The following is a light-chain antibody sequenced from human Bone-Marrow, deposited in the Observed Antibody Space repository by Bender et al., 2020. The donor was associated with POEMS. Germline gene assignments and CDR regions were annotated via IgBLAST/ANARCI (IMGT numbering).Light chain of an antibody. V-gene: IGLV3-1*01. CDR1: KLGDKY. J-gene: IGLJ3*02. CDR2: QDS. CDR3: QAWDTSSVV. Sequence: YELTQPPSVSVSPGQTASITCSGDKLGDKYAFWYQQKPGQSPVLVISQDSKRPSGIPERFSGSNSGNIATLTISGTQALDEADYYCQAWDTSSVVFGGGTKLTVL.